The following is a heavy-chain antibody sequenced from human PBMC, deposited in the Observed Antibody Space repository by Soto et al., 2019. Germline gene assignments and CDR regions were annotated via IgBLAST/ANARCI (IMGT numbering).Heavy chain of an antibody. J-gene: IGHJ3*02. CDR1: GFPFSSHS. CDR3: ARIPNFYDSAGYFDAFDI. V-gene: IGHV3-48*02. CDR2: TSGTGGTI. Sequence: PGGSLRLSCAASGFPFSSHSMSWVRQAPGKGLEWVSYTSGTGGTIKYADSVKGRFTIFRDNAKNSLYLQMNSLRDEDMAVYYCARIPNFYDSAGYFDAFDIWGQGTLVTVSS. D-gene: IGHD3-22*01.